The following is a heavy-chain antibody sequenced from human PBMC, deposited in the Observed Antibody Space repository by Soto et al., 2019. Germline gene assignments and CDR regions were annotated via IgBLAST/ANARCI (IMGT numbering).Heavy chain of an antibody. Sequence: QVHLVQSGAEEKKPGASVKVSCKASGYTFTSYAMHWVRQAPGQRLEWMGWINAGNGNTKYSQKAQXXXTXXMETAATTAYMELSCLRSEDTSVYYCARGGPPIYHWCQGTMVTVSS. CDR1: GYTFTSYA. CDR3: ARGGPPIYH. J-gene: IGHJ5*02. D-gene: IGHD3-10*01. CDR2: INAGNGNT. V-gene: IGHV1-3*05.